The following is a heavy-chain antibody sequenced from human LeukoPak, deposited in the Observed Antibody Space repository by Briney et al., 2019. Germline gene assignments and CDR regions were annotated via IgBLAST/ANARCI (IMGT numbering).Heavy chain of an antibody. V-gene: IGHV4-39*07. D-gene: IGHD2-2*02. CDR3: ARGPRGPSYCSSTSCYRGRVFDP. J-gene: IGHJ5*02. CDR1: GGSISGSSYY. CDR2: INHSGST. Sequence: PSETLSLTCTVSGGSISGSSYYWSWIRQPPGKGLEWIGEINHSGSTNYNPSLKSRVTISVDTSKNQFSLKLSSVTAADTAVYYCARGPRGPSYCSSTSCYRGRVFDPWGQGTLVTVSS.